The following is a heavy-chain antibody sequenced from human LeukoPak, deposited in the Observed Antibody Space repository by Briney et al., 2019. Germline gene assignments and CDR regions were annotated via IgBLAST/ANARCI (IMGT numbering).Heavy chain of an antibody. Sequence: PSETLSLTCTVSGGSISSSSYYWGWIRQPPGKGLEWIGSIYYSGSTYYNPSLKSRVTISVDTSKNQFSLKLSSVTAADTAVYYCARDPAKGGYYDFWSGPTPSNWGQGTLVTVSS. CDR1: GGSISSSSYY. D-gene: IGHD3-3*01. J-gene: IGHJ4*02. V-gene: IGHV4-39*07. CDR3: ARDPAKGGYYDFWSGPTPSN. CDR2: IYYSGST.